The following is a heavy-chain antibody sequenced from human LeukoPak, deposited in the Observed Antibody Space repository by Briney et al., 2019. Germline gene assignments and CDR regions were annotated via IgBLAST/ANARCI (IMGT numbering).Heavy chain of an antibody. J-gene: IGHJ4*02. V-gene: IGHV3-48*01. CDR2: ISSSSTI. Sequence: GGSLRLSCAASGFAFNTYSMNWVRQAPGKGLEWLSFISSSSTIYHADSVKGRFTISRDNAKNSLYLQMNSLRAEDTALYYCARDRGYYFDYWGQGTLVTVSS. CDR1: GFAFNTYS. CDR3: ARDRGYYFDY. D-gene: IGHD3-10*01.